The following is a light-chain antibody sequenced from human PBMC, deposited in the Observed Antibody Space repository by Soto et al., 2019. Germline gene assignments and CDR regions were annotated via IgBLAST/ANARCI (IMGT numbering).Light chain of an antibody. V-gene: IGLV3-9*01. CDR1: NIGTKS. Sequence: SSELTQPLSVSVALGQTARITCGGNNIGTKSVHWYQQKPGQAPVLVNYRDNNRPSGIPERFSGSNSGNTATLTISRAQAGDEADYSCQVWDSSTVVFGGGTKLTVL. J-gene: IGLJ2*01. CDR2: RDN. CDR3: QVWDSSTVV.